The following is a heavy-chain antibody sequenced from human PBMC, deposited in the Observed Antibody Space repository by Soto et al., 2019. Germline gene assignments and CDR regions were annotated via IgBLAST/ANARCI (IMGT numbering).Heavy chain of an antibody. Sequence: QVQLVESGGGVVQPGRSLRLYYAASRFTFSSYGMHWVRQAPGKGLEWVAVIWYDGSNKYYADSVKGRFTISRDNSKNTLYLQMNSLRAEYTAVYYCARWGIAAGDYWGQGTLVTVSS. CDR1: RFTFSSYG. J-gene: IGHJ4*02. CDR3: ARWGIAAGDY. V-gene: IGHV3-33*01. CDR2: IWYDGSNK. D-gene: IGHD6-13*01.